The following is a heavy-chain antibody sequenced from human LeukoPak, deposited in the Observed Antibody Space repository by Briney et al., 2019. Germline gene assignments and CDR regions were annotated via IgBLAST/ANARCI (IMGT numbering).Heavy chain of an antibody. CDR1: GGSISSYY. J-gene: IGHJ4*02. V-gene: IGHV4-59*08. Sequence: SETLSLTCTVSGGSISSYYWSWIRQPPGKGLEWIGYIYYSGSTKYNPSLKSRVTISVDTSKNQFSLRLSPVTAADTAVYYCARHLQDTAMVSPLYYFDNWGQGTLVTVSS. CDR3: ARHLQDTAMVSPLYYFDN. CDR2: IYYSGST. D-gene: IGHD5-18*01.